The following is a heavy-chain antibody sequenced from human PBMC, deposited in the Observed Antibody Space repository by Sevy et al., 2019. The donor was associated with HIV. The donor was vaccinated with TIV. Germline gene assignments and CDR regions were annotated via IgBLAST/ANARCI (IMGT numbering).Heavy chain of an antibody. CDR2: ISGSGGST. V-gene: IGHV3-23*01. CDR3: AKDLQTSSGWPY. J-gene: IGHJ4*02. D-gene: IGHD6-19*01. Sequence: QQLGSLRLSCAASGFTFSSYAMSWVRQAPGKGLEWVSAISGSGGSTYYADSVKGRFTISRDNSKNPLYLQMNSLRAEDTAVYYCAKDLQTSSGWPYWGQGTLVTVSS. CDR1: GFTFSSYA.